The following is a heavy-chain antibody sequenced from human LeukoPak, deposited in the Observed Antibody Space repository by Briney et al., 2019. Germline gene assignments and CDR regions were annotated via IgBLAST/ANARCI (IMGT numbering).Heavy chain of an antibody. Sequence: SETLSLTCAVYGGSFSGYYWSWIRQPPGKGLEWIGEINHSGSTNYNPSLKSRVTISVDTSKNQFSLKLSSVTTADTAVYYCARQEIYYYYGMDVWGQGTTVTVSS. CDR3: ARQEIYYYYGMDV. CDR1: GGSFSGYY. V-gene: IGHV4-34*01. J-gene: IGHJ6*02. CDR2: INHSGST.